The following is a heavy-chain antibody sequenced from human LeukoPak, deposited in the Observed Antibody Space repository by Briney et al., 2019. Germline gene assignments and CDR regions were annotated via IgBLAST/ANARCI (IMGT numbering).Heavy chain of an antibody. D-gene: IGHD5-18*01. CDR2: IKTDGSQI. J-gene: IGHJ6*03. V-gene: IGHV3-7*01. CDR1: GFTFSSYW. Sequence: PGGSLRLSCVASGFTFSSYWMTWVRQAPGKGLEWVANIKTDGSQIYYVDSVKGRFTISRDNAKNSLYLQMNSLRAEDTAVYYCARDRREIQVWPREYYYNYMDVWGKGTTVTISS. CDR3: ARDRREIQVWPREYYYNYMDV.